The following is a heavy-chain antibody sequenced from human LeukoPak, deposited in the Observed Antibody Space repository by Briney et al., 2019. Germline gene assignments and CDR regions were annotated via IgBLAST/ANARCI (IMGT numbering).Heavy chain of an antibody. V-gene: IGHV4-59*01. CDR1: GGSISSYY. CDR3: ATTHYSGSYDY. Sequence: SGTLSLTCTVSGGSISSYYWSWIRQPPGKGLEWIGYIYYSGSTNYNPSLKSRVTISVDTSKNQFSLKLSSVTAADTAVYYCATTHYSGSYDYWGQGTLVTVSS. J-gene: IGHJ4*02. CDR2: IYYSGST. D-gene: IGHD1-26*01.